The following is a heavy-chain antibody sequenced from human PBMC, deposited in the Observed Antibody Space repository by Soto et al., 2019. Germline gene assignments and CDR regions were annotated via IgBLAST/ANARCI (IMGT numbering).Heavy chain of an antibody. D-gene: IGHD6-6*01. Sequence: ASVKVSCKASGYTFTSYGISWVRQAPGQGLERMGWISAYNGNTNYAQKLQGRVTMTTDTSTSTAYMELRSLRSDDTAVYYCARGNGLAARPSYYYYYYYMDVWGKGTTVTV. CDR1: GYTFTSYG. CDR2: ISAYNGNT. CDR3: ARGNGLAARPSYYYYYYYMDV. V-gene: IGHV1-18*01. J-gene: IGHJ6*03.